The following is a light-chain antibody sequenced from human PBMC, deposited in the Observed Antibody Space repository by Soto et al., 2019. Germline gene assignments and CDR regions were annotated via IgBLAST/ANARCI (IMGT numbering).Light chain of an antibody. CDR2: EVS. V-gene: IGLV2-14*01. CDR1: SSDVGGYNH. J-gene: IGLJ1*01. Sequence: QSALTQPASVSGSPGQSITISCTGTSSDVGGYNHVSWYQHHPGKAPKLMIYEVSNRPSGVSNRFSGSKSGYTASLTISGLQAEDEAYYYCNSHTSSGTRDFGTGTKVTVL. CDR3: NSHTSSGTRD.